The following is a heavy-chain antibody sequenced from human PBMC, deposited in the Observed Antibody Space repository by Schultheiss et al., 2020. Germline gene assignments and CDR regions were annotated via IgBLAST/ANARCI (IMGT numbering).Heavy chain of an antibody. CDR2: IKQDGSEK. D-gene: IGHD6-19*01. CDR3: ARAIGWYYYYYYMDV. Sequence: GGSLRLSCAASGFTVSSNYMSWVRQAPGKGLEWVANIKQDGSEKYYVDSVKGRFTISRDNAKNSLYLQMNSLRAEDTAVYYCARAIGWYYYYYYMDVWGKGTTVTVSS. V-gene: IGHV3-7*01. CDR1: GFTVSSNY. J-gene: IGHJ6*03.